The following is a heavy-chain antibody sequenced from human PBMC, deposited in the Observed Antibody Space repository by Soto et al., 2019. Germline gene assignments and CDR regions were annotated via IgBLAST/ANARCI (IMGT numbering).Heavy chain of an antibody. Sequence: QMQLQQWGAGLLKPSETLSLTCSISGGSSSSLSKSWVRQPPGQGLEWIGEIHHDGITSYNPSLKSRVTISGDTSNTHFSLELSSVTAADSAVYYCATYDVGTIIQDYWGQGTLVTVSS. CDR1: GGSSSSLS. CDR2: IHHDGIT. CDR3: ATYDVGTIIQDY. D-gene: IGHD2-21*02. J-gene: IGHJ4*02. V-gene: IGHV4-34*01.